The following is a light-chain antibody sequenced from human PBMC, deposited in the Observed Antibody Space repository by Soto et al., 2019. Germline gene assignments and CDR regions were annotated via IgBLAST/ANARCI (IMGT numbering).Light chain of an antibody. CDR2: AAS. V-gene: IGKV1-39*01. CDR3: QQTYSTQVT. J-gene: IGKJ4*01. Sequence: DIQMTQSPSSLSASVGDRVTISCRASQSISKYLNWYQQKPGTAPKLLIYAASSLQTGVPSRFSGSGSGTDFTLTISRLQPEDFATYFCQQTYSTQVTFGGGTKVEIK. CDR1: QSISKY.